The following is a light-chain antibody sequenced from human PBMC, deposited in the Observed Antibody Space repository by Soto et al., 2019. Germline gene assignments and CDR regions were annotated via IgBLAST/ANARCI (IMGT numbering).Light chain of an antibody. J-gene: IGKJ4*01. CDR2: AAS. CDR3: QQTFSTLLS. Sequence: DIQLTQSPSSLSASIGDRVTITCRPSQSIRSYLNWLQQKPGKAPKVXIYAASSLQSGVPSRFSGSGSGTEFTLTISSLQPEDFATYYCQQTFSTLLSFGGGTKVDIK. CDR1: QSIRSY. V-gene: IGKV1-39*01.